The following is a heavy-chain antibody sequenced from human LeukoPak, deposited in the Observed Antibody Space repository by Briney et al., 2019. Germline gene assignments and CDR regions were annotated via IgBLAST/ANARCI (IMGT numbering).Heavy chain of an antibody. CDR3: ARGVRGSGYNGFAP. Sequence: SETLSLTCAVYGGSFSGYYWSWIRQPPGKGLEWIGEINHSGSTNYNPSLKSRVTISVDTSKNQFSLKLSSVTAADTAVYYWARGVRGSGYNGFAPGAQEPLVPVPS. V-gene: IGHV4-34*01. D-gene: IGHD3-10*01. CDR2: INHSGST. CDR1: GGSFSGYY. J-gene: IGHJ5*02.